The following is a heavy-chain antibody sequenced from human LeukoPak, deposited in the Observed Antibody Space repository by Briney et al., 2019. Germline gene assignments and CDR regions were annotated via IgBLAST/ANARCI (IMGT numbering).Heavy chain of an antibody. CDR2: INPSGGST. CDR1: GYTFTSYY. J-gene: IGHJ5*02. V-gene: IGHV1-46*01. Sequence: ASVKVSCKASGYTFTSYYMHWVRQAPGQGLEWMGIINPSGGSTSYAQKFQGRVTMTRDTSTSTVYIELSSLRSEDTAVYYCARDRGGRDWFDPWGQGTLVTVSS. D-gene: IGHD5-12*01. CDR3: ARDRGGRDWFDP.